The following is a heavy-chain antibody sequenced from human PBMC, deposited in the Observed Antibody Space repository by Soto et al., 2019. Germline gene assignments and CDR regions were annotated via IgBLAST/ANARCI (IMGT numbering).Heavy chain of an antibody. J-gene: IGHJ2*01. CDR3: ANFNCNFDL. CDR2: IYYTGST. CDR1: GGSISSYY. V-gene: IGHV4-59*01. Sequence: QVQLQESGPGLVKPSETLSLTCTVSGGSISSYYWSWIRQPPGKGLEWIGYIYYTGSTNYNPSLKSRVTIPVDTSKNQFSLQLSSVTAADTAVYYCANFNCNFDLWGRCTLVTVSS. D-gene: IGHD1-20*01.